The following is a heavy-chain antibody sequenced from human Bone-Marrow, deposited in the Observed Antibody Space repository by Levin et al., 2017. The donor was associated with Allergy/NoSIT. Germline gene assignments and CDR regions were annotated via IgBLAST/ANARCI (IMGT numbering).Heavy chain of an antibody. CDR3: TREYGDYGSGSHDAFES. V-gene: IGHV3-49*03. Sequence: GESLKISCTASGFTFGDYAMSWFRQAPGKGLEWVGFIRSKAYGGTKAYAVSVKGRFTISRDDSKSIAYLQMNSLKTEDTAVYYWTREYGDYGSGSHDAFESWGQGTMVTVSS. CDR1: GFTFGDYA. D-gene: IGHD3-10*01. CDR2: IRSKAYGGTK. J-gene: IGHJ3*02.